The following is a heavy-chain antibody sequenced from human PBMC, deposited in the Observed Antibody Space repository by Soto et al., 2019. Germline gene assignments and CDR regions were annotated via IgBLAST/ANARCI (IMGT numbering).Heavy chain of an antibody. D-gene: IGHD3-22*01. J-gene: IGHJ4*02. V-gene: IGHV3-33*01. Sequence: GGALRLSCAASGFTFSSYCMHRVRQAPGKGLEWVAVIWYDGSNKYYADSVKGRFTISRDNSKNTLYLQMNSLRAEDTAVYYCARLTTDRDFDYWGQGTLVTVSS. CDR3: ARLTTDRDFDY. CDR1: GFTFSSYC. CDR2: IWYDGSNK.